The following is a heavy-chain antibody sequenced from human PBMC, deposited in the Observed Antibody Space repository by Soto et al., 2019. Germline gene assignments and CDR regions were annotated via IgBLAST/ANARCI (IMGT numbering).Heavy chain of an antibody. V-gene: IGHV3-74*03. CDR1: DVTFSYYC. CDR2: IHSDGSST. Sequence: EVQLVESVGGLVQPGGSLRLSCVASDVTFSYYCMHWVRQVPGKGLVWVSRIHSDGSSTTYGDSVKGPFTISRDNAKNTLYLQMASLRVEDTAVYYCARGDVGAFDLWGQGTMVTVSS. D-gene: IGHD1-26*01. CDR3: ARGDVGAFDL. J-gene: IGHJ3*01.